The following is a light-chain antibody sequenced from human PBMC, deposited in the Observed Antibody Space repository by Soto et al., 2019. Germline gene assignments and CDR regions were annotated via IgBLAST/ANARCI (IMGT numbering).Light chain of an antibody. J-gene: IGLJ3*02. CDR3: CLYTASYSV. V-gene: IGLV2-11*01. CDR2: DVS. CDR1: SSDVGGFDF. Sequence: QSALTQPRSVSGSPGQSVAISCTATSSDVGGFDFVSWYQQHPGKAPKLVIYDVSKRPSGVPDRFSGSRSGDTASLTISRLQAEDEADYYCCLYTASYSVFGGGTKLTVL.